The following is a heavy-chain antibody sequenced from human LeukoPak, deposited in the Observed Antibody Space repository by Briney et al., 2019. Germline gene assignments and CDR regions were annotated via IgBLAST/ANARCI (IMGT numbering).Heavy chain of an antibody. V-gene: IGHV3-73*01. D-gene: IGHD2-2*01. CDR1: GFTFSGSA. J-gene: IGHJ6*04. Sequence: PGGSLKLSCAASGFTFSGSAMHWVRQASGKGLEWVGRIRSKANSYATAYAASMKGRFTISRDDSKNTAYLQMNSLKTEDTAVYYCTRQSPSNYCSSTSCPYYYYYGMDVWGKGTTVTVSS. CDR2: IRSKANSYAT. CDR3: TRQSPSNYCSSTSCPYYYYYGMDV.